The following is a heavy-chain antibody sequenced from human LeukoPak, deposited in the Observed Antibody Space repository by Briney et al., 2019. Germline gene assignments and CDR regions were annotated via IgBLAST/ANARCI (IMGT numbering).Heavy chain of an antibody. D-gene: IGHD3-10*01. CDR2: ISWNSGTI. Sequence: GGSLRLSCAASGFTFDDYAMHWVRQAPGKGLEWVSGISWNSGTIGYADSVKGRFTISRDNSKNTLYLQMNSLRGQDTAVYYCAKIYGSGSYFYYYYMDVWGKGTTVTVSS. V-gene: IGHV3-9*01. CDR1: GFTFDDYA. J-gene: IGHJ6*03. CDR3: AKIYGSGSYFYYYYMDV.